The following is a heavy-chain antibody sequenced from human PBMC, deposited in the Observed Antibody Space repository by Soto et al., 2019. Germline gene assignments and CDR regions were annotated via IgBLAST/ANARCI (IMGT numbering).Heavy chain of an antibody. D-gene: IGHD3-22*01. J-gene: IGHJ3*02. CDR2: ISYDGSNK. V-gene: IGHV3-30-3*01. Sequence: HPGGSLRLSCAASGFTFSSYAMHWVRQAPGKGLEWVAVISYDGSNKYYADSVKGRFTISRDNSKNTLYLQMNSLRAEDTAVYYCARDQGNYYDSSGYDAFDIWGQGTMVTVSS. CDR1: GFTFSSYA. CDR3: ARDQGNYYDSSGYDAFDI.